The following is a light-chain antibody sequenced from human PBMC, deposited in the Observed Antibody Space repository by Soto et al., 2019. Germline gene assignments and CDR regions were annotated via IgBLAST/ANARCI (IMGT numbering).Light chain of an antibody. Sequence: QSVLTQPPSVSGAPGQRVTISCTGSSSNIGAGYDVHWYQQLPGTAPKLLIYGNSNRPSGVPDRFSGSKSGTSASLAITGLQAEDGADYYCQSYDSSLSGLLFGTGTKVTVL. V-gene: IGLV1-40*01. CDR2: GNS. CDR1: SSNIGAGYD. CDR3: QSYDSSLSGLL. J-gene: IGLJ1*01.